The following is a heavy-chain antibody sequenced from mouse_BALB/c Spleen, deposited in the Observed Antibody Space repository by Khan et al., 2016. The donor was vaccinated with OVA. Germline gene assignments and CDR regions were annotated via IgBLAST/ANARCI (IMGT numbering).Heavy chain of an antibody. CDR3: TRAGDGTFAY. V-gene: IGHV1S81*02. CDR1: GYIFTSYY. Sequence: QIQLVQSGAELVKPGASVKLSCKASGYIFTSYYMYWVKQRPGQGLEWIGEINPNNGDANFNEKFKNKAALTVDTSSITAYIQLSSLTSEDSAVYYCTRAGDGTFAYWGQGTLVTVSA. J-gene: IGHJ3*01. D-gene: IGHD2-1*01. CDR2: INPNNGDA.